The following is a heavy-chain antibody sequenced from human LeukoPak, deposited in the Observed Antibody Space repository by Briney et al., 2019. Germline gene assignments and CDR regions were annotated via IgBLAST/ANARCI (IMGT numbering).Heavy chain of an antibody. CDR3: AREATDTTRWFDP. CDR2: ISSSSSYI. CDR1: GFTFSSYG. J-gene: IGHJ5*02. V-gene: IGHV3-21*01. D-gene: IGHD1-7*01. Sequence: GGSLRLSCAASGFTFSSYGMSWVRQAPGKGLEWVSSISSSSSYIYYADSVKGRFTISRDNAKNSLYLQMNGLRADDTATYYCAREATDTTRWFDPWGQGTLVTVSS.